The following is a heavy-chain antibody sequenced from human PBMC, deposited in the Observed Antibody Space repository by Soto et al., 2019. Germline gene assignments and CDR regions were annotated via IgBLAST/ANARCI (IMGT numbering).Heavy chain of an antibody. Sequence: GGSLRLSCAASGFTFSSYAMHWVRQAPGKGLEWVAVISYDGSNKYYADSVKGRFTISRDNSKNTLYLQMNSLRAEDTAVYYCARGGDGYNFVDYWGQGTLVTVSS. CDR3: ARGGDGYNFVDY. V-gene: IGHV3-30-3*01. J-gene: IGHJ4*02. D-gene: IGHD5-12*01. CDR2: ISYDGSNK. CDR1: GFTFSSYA.